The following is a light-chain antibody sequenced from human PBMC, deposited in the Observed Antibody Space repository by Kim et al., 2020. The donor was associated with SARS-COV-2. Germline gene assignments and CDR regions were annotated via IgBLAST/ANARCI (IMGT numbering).Light chain of an antibody. CDR1: SSNIGSNA. J-gene: IGLJ2*01. CDR3: AAWDDSLNGLV. CDR2: SNN. Sequence: GQRVTISCSGSSSNIGSNAINWYQQLPGTAPKLLIYSNNQRPSGVPDRFSASKSGTSASLAISGLQSEDEADYSCAAWDDSLNGLVFGGGTQLTVL. V-gene: IGLV1-44*01.